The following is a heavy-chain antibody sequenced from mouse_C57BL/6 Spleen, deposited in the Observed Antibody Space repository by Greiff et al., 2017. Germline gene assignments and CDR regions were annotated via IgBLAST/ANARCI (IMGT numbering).Heavy chain of an antibody. CDR2: IYPGVGDT. Sequence: QVQLQQSGPELVKPGASVKISCKASGYAFSSSWMNWVKQRPGKGLEWIGRIYPGVGDTNYNGKFKGKATLTADKSASTAYMQLSSLTSEDSAVYFCANLLLRGGYFDVWGTGTTVTVSS. D-gene: IGHD1-1*01. CDR3: ANLLLRGGYFDV. CDR1: GYAFSSSW. J-gene: IGHJ1*03. V-gene: IGHV1-82*01.